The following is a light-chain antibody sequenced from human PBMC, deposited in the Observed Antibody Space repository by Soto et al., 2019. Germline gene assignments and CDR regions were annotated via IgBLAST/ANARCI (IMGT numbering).Light chain of an antibody. CDR1: QSVRTSY. Sequence: EIVLTQSPGTLSLSPGERATLSCRASQSVRTSYLAWYQQKPGQAPRLLIYGASSRATGIPDRFSGSGSGTDFTLTISRLEPEDFAVYYCQQYGSSRAITFGQGTRLEIK. CDR2: GAS. J-gene: IGKJ5*01. CDR3: QQYGSSRAIT. V-gene: IGKV3-20*01.